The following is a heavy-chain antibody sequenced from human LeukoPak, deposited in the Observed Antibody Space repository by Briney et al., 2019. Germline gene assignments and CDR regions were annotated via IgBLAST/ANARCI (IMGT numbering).Heavy chain of an antibody. J-gene: IGHJ4*02. D-gene: IGHD6-19*01. V-gene: IGHV3-30*18. Sequence: GGSLRLSCAASGFTFSSYGMHWVRQAPGKGLEWVAVISYDGSNKYYADSVKGRFTISRDNSKNTLYPQMNSLRAEDTAVYYCAKGSGKQWYNFDYWGQGTLVTVSS. CDR2: ISYDGSNK. CDR1: GFTFSSYG. CDR3: AKGSGKQWYNFDY.